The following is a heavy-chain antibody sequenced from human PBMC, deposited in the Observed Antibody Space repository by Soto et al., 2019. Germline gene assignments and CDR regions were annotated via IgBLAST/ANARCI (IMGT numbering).Heavy chain of an antibody. V-gene: IGHV1-69*01. CDR3: AGTQFDTSGYYPSGLEL. CDR2: IIPFLGSA. J-gene: IGHJ4*02. D-gene: IGHD3-22*01. CDR1: GGTFKSYV. Sequence: QVQLEQSGAEVEKPGSSVKVSCKPSGGTFKSYVLNWVRQAPGQGLEWMGGIIPFLGSADYAQKFQDRVTLTADESTSTAYLEMSSLRSEASAVYFCAGTQFDTSGYYPSGLELWGQGTLVTVAS.